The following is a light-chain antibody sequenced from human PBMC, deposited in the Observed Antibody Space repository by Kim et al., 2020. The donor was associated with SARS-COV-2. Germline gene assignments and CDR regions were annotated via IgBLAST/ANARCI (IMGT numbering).Light chain of an antibody. CDR2: EVS. Sequence: QSALTQPPSASGSPGQSVTISCTGTSSDVGSYNYVSWYQQYPGKAPKLMIHEVSKRPSGVPDRFSGSKSGNTASLTVSGLQADDEADYYCSSYAGSTYVFGTGTKVTVL. CDR3: SSYAGSTYV. V-gene: IGLV2-8*01. CDR1: SSDVGSYNY. J-gene: IGLJ1*01.